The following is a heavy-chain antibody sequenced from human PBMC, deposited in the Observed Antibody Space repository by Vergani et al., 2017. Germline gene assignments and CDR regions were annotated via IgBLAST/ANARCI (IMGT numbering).Heavy chain of an antibody. CDR1: DSSIMTNPY. V-gene: IGHV4-38-2*01. CDR2: IHHSGDT. D-gene: IGHD3-10*02. J-gene: IGHJ6*02. CDR3: ARHRCSGGFVPSSFFYGMDV. Sequence: QVQLQESGPGLVKPSETLTLTCDVSDSSIMTNPYWGWFRQSPGKGLEWIGCIHHSGDTHYNSSLKSPVSISIVSSSKFSLSLTSVTAADTAIFYCARHRCSGGFVPSSFFYGMDVWGHGTTVTVSS.